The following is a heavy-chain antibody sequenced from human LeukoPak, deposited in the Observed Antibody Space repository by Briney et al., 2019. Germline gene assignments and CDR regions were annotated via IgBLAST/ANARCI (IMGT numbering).Heavy chain of an antibody. CDR1: GGTFSSYA. V-gene: IGHV1-69*06. CDR3: ARGELGYSSSWTSSAFDI. J-gene: IGHJ3*02. CDR2: IIPIFGTA. Sequence: SVKVSCKASGGTFSSYAISWVRQVPGQGLEWMGGIIPIFGTANYAQKFQGRVTITADKSTSTAYMELSSLRSEDTAVYYCARGELGYSSSWTSSAFDIWGQGTMVTVSS. D-gene: IGHD6-13*01.